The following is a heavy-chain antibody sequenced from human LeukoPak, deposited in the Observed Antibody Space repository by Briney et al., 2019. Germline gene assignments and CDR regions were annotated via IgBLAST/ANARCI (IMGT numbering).Heavy chain of an antibody. D-gene: IGHD3-3*01. CDR1: GFIFSNYW. V-gene: IGHV3-7*01. CDR2: VKQDGSAK. J-gene: IGHJ5*02. Sequence: GGSLRLSCAASGFIFSNYWMSWVRQAPGKGLEWVANVKQDGSAKYYVDSVEGRFTISRDNAKNSLYLQMNNLRAEDTAVYYCARDLEDVLGFLEWPSPSPRRFDPWGQGTLVTVSP. CDR3: ARDLEDVLGFLEWPSPSPRRFDP.